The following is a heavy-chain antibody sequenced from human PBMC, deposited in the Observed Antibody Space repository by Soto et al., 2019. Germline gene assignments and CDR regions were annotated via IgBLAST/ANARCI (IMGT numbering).Heavy chain of an antibody. CDR3: ARRGNSLYCSGGSCSNDAFDI. J-gene: IGHJ3*02. CDR2: IYPGDSDT. D-gene: IGHD2-15*01. V-gene: IGHV5-51*01. CDR1: GYSFTSYW. Sequence: GESLKISCNGSGYSFTSYWIGWVRQMPGKGLEWMGIIYPGDSDTRYSPSFQGQVTISADKSISTTYLQWSSLKASDTAMYYCARRGNSLYCSGGSCSNDAFDIWGQGTMVTVSS.